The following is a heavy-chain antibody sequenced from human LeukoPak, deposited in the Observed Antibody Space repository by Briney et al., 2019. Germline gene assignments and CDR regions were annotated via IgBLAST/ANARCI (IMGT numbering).Heavy chain of an antibody. CDR1: GFTFSSYS. J-gene: IGHJ4*02. CDR3: AKALTPRDTAMVKGY. Sequence: PGGSLRLSCAASGFTFSSYSMHWVRQAPGKGLEWVAVIWYDGSSKSYADSVKGRFTISRDNSKNTLYLQMNSLRAEDTAVYYCAKALTPRDTAMVKGYWGQGTLVTVSS. D-gene: IGHD5-18*01. V-gene: IGHV3-33*06. CDR2: IWYDGSSK.